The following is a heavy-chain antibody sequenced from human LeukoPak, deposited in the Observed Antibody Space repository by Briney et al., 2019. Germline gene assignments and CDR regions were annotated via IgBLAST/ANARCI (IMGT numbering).Heavy chain of an antibody. J-gene: IGHJ4*02. V-gene: IGHV3-33*08. CDR3: AREVGSYGYSVFDY. Sequence: GRSLRLSCAASGFTFSSYGMHWVRQAPGKGLEWVAVIWYDGSNKYYADSVKGRFTISRDNSKNTLYLQMNSLRAEDTAVYYCAREVGSYGYSVFDYWGQGTLVTVSS. D-gene: IGHD5-18*01. CDR1: GFTFSSYG. CDR2: IWYDGSNK.